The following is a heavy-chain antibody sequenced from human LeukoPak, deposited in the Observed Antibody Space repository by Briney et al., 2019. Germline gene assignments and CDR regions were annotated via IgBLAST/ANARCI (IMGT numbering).Heavy chain of an antibody. Sequence: SQTLSLTCAISGDSVSSNSAAWNWIRQSPSRGLEWLGRTYYRSKWYNDYAVSVKSRITINPDTSKNQFSLQLNSVTPEDTAVYYCARGGGVRTGSGWRPGNYFDFWGQGSLVIGSS. CDR3: ARGGGVRTGSGWRPGNYFDF. V-gene: IGHV6-1*01. CDR1: GDSVSSNSAA. D-gene: IGHD6-19*01. J-gene: IGHJ4*02. CDR2: TYYRSKWYN.